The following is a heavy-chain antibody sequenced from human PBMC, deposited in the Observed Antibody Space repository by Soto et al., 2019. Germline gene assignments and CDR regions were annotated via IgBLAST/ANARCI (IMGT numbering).Heavy chain of an antibody. V-gene: IGHV6-1*01. CDR1: GDSVSSNSAA. CDR2: TYYRSKWYN. D-gene: IGHD3-10*01. CDR3: ARSRITMVRGVIFYWFDP. J-gene: IGHJ5*02. Sequence: SQTLSLTCAISGDSVSSNSAAWNWIRQSPSRGLEWLGRTYYRSKWYNDYAVSVKSRITINPDTSKNQFSLQLNSVTPEDTAVYYCARSRITMVRGVIFYWFDPWGQGTLVTVSS.